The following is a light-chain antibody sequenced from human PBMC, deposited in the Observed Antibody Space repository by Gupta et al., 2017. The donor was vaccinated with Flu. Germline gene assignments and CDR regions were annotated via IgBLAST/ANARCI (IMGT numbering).Light chain of an antibody. CDR1: QSISSW. CDR3: QQYNSYPYT. V-gene: IGKV1-5*03. Sequence: EDRVTITCRASQSISSWLAWYQQRPGKAPKVLIYKASSLESGVPSRFSGIGSGTEFTLTISSLQPDDFATYYCQQYNSYPYTFGQGTKLEIK. CDR2: KAS. J-gene: IGKJ2*01.